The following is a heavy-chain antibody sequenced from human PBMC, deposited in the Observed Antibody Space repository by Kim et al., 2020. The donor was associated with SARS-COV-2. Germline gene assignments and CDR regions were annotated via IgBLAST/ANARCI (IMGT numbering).Heavy chain of an antibody. J-gene: IGHJ2*01. V-gene: IGHV3-33*06. CDR2: IWYDGSNK. D-gene: IGHD6-6*01. CDR1: GFTFSSYA. CDR3: AKSYSSSSFGHFDL. Sequence: GGSLRLSCAASGFTFSSYAMHWVRQAPGKGLEWVAVIWYDGSNKYYADSVKGRFTISRDNSKNTLYLQMNSLRAEDTAVYYCAKSYSSSSFGHFDLWGRGTLVTVSS.